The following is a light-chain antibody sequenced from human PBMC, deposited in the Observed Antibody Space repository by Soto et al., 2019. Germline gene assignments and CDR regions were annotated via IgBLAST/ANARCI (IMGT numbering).Light chain of an antibody. Sequence: QSVLTQPASVSGSPGQSIAISCTGTSSDVGGSTHVSWYQHHPGEAPKLIIYGDTNRPSGVSDRFSGSKSGNTASLTISGLQAGDEADYYCNSYTTSSTYVFGSGTKVTVL. CDR2: GDT. J-gene: IGLJ1*01. CDR3: NSYTTSSTYV. CDR1: SSDVGGSTH. V-gene: IGLV2-14*01.